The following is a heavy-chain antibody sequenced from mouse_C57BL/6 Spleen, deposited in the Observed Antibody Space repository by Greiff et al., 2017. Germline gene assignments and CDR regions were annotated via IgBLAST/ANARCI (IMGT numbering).Heavy chain of an antibody. CDR2: ISYDGSN. CDR1: GYSITSGYY. CDR3: ARGGGRYFDV. Sequence: EVQVVESGPGLVKPSQSLSLTCSVTGYSITSGYYWNWIRQFPGNKLEWMGYISYDGSNNYNPSLKNRISITRDTSKNQFFLKLNSVTTEDTATYYCARGGGRYFDVWGTGTTVTVSS. J-gene: IGHJ1*03. V-gene: IGHV3-6*01.